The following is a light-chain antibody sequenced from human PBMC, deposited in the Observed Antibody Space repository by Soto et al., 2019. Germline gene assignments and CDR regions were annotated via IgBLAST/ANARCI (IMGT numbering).Light chain of an antibody. CDR2: GAS. V-gene: IGKV3-15*01. J-gene: IGKJ2*01. CDR1: QSVSIN. Sequence: EIVMTQSPANLSVSPGERATLSCRASQSVSINLAWCQQKPGQGPRLLIYGASTRATSITARLSDSGSGTESTLTINRLQSEDFAVYYCQQYNKWPPYTFGQGPKLEIK. CDR3: QQYNKWPPYT.